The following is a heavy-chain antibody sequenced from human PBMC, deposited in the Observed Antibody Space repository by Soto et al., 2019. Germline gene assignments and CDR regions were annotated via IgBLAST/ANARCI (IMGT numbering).Heavy chain of an antibody. Sequence: QVQLVQSGADVKKPGASVKVSCKASGYTFTTYDITWVRQAPGQGLEWMGWISGYNGNTNYAQSLQGRATVTTDTPRSTSYVELRSLRSDDTAVYYCARGSGSGSYGMNVWGQGTTVTVSS. CDR1: GYTFTTYD. D-gene: IGHD3-10*01. J-gene: IGHJ6*02. CDR2: ISGYNGNT. CDR3: ARGSGSGSYGMNV. V-gene: IGHV1-18*01.